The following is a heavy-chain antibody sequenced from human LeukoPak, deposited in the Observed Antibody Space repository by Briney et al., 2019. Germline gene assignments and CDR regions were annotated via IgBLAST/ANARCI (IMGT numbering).Heavy chain of an antibody. Sequence: ASVKVSCKASGGTFSTYVINWVRQATGQGLEWMGWMNPNSGNTGYAQKFQGRVTMTRNTSISTAYMELSSLRSEDTAVYYCARARSTVTTQRIYGLDLYYYYYMDVWGKGTTVTISS. J-gene: IGHJ6*03. CDR1: GGTFSTYV. V-gene: IGHV1-8*02. CDR3: ARARSTVTTQRIYGLDLYYYYYMDV. CDR2: MNPNSGNT. D-gene: IGHD4-17*01.